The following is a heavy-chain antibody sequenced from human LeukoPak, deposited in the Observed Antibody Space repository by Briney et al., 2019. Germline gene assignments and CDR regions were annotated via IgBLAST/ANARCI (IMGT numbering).Heavy chain of an antibody. CDR1: GLSFIGYW. Sequence: PGGSLRLSCAASGLSFIGYWMHWVRQVPGKGLVWVSRINSDGTGTAYADSVKGRFTISRDNAKNTLYLQMNSLRVEDTAVYYCARDRYYGMDVWGQGTTVTVSS. CDR2: INSDGTGT. V-gene: IGHV3-74*01. J-gene: IGHJ6*02. CDR3: ARDRYYGMDV.